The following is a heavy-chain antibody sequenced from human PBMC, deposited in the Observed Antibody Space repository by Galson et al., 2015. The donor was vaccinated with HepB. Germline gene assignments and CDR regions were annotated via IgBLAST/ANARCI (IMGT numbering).Heavy chain of an antibody. V-gene: IGHV3-30*04. D-gene: IGHD5-18*01. CDR1: GFTFSSYA. J-gene: IGHJ4*02. CDR2: ISYDGSNK. CDR3: ARDSGGYSYGNFDY. Sequence: SLRLSCAASGFTFSSYAMHWVRQAPGKGLEWVAVISYDGSNKYYADSVKGRFTISRDNSKNTLYLQMNSLRAEDTAVYYCARDSGGYSYGNFDYWGQGTLVTVSS.